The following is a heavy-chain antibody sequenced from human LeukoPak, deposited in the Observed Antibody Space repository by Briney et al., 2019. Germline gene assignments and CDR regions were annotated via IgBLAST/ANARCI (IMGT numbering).Heavy chain of an antibody. J-gene: IGHJ4*02. D-gene: IGHD4-17*01. Sequence: GGSLRLSCAASGFTFSSYGMHWVRQAPGKGLEWVAVIWYDGSNKYYADSVKGRFTISRDNSKNTLYLQMNSLRAEDTAVYYCAKEPDYGDYFDYWGQGTLVTVSS. V-gene: IGHV3-33*06. CDR3: AKEPDYGDYFDY. CDR2: IWYDGSNK. CDR1: GFTFSSYG.